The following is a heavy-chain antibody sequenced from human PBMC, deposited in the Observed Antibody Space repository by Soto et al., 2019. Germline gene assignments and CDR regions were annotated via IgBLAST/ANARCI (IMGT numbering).Heavy chain of an antibody. Sequence: SETLSLTCAVYGGSFSGYYWSWIRQPPGKGLEWIGEINHSGTTNYNPSLKSRVTISVDTSKNQFSLKLSSVTAADTAVYYCARWDSSGPYYFDFWGQGTLVTVSS. D-gene: IGHD6-19*01. CDR2: INHSGTT. J-gene: IGHJ4*02. V-gene: IGHV4-34*01. CDR3: ARWDSSGPYYFDF. CDR1: GGSFSGYY.